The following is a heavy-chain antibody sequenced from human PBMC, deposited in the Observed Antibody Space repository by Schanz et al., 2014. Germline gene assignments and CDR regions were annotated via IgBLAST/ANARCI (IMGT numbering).Heavy chain of an antibody. J-gene: IGHJ6*02. Sequence: ESGGGVVQPGGSLRLSCAASGFTFSFSGMQWVRQAPGKGLEWVAFIRSDGSNENYADSVRGRFTISRDNSKNTLYLQMNSLRADDTAVYYCAKHLYQYNYYGMDVWGQGTTVTVSS. V-gene: IGHV3-30*02. CDR2: IRSDGSNE. CDR1: GFTFSFSG. D-gene: IGHD2-2*02. CDR3: AKHLYQYNYYGMDV.